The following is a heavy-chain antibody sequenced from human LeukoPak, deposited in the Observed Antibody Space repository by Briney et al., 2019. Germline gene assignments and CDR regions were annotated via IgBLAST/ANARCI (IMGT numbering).Heavy chain of an antibody. Sequence: SETLSLTCTVSGGSISSYYWSWIRQPPGKGLEWIGYIYYSGSTNYNPSLKSRVTISVDTSKNQFSLKLSPVTAADTAVYYCARGELVPYYFDYWGQGTLVTVSS. V-gene: IGHV4-59*01. CDR2: IYYSGST. D-gene: IGHD1-26*01. CDR3: ARGELVPYYFDY. CDR1: GGSISSYY. J-gene: IGHJ4*02.